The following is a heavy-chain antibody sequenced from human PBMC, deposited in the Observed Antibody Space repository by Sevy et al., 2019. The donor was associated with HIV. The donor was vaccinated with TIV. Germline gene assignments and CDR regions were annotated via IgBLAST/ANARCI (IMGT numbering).Heavy chain of an antibody. CDR2: FHEDGEE. J-gene: IGHJ4*02. Sequence: ASVKVSCKVSGLTLTEFSVHWVRQPPGKSLEWMGGFHEDGEEMYAQKFQGRITVTQDTSTDTAYMELSSLRSEDTAVYYCATDIVVGRDYWGQGTLVTVSS. CDR1: GLTLTEFS. D-gene: IGHD2-2*01. V-gene: IGHV1-24*01. CDR3: ATDIVVGRDY.